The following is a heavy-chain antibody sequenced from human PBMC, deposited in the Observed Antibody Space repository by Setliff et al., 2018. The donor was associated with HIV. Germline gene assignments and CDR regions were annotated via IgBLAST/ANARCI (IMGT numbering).Heavy chain of an antibody. CDR1: GFRVRKYH. CDR3: ARAPYRSGWYGVDY. CDR2: VNPLLGLT. V-gene: IGHV1-46*04. J-gene: IGHJ4*02. D-gene: IGHD6-19*01. Sequence: ASVKVSCKTSGFRVRKYHIHWMRQAPGHGLEWIGIVNPLLGLTSHSQKLQGRVTLTWDTSTSTVYMQLTTLRSEDTAFYYCARAPYRSGWYGVDYWGQGTLVTVSS.